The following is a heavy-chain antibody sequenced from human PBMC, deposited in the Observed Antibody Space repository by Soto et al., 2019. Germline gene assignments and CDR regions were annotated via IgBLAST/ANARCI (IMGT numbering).Heavy chain of an antibody. D-gene: IGHD3-10*01. CDR1: GGSFNGYF. J-gene: IGHJ4*02. CDR3: ATIKLGSNRLDY. V-gene: IGHV4-34*01. CDR2: INHSGTT. Sequence: SETLSLTCAVYGGSFNGYFWTWFRQPPGRGLEWIGEINHSGTTNYNPSLKSRVTISVDTSKNHFSLKLSSVTAADTAVYYCATIKLGSNRLDYWGQGTLVTVS.